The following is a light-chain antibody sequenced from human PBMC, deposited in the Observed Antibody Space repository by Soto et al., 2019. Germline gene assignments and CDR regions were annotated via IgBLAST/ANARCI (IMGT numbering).Light chain of an antibody. V-gene: IGLV1-40*01. Sequence: QSALTQPPSVSGAPGQRVTISCTGSSSNIGAGYDVHWYQQLPGTAPKLLIYGNSNRPSGVPDRFSGSKSGTSASLAITGLQAEDEADYYCKSYDSSLSGSCVFGTGTKVTVL. CDR3: KSYDSSLSGSCV. J-gene: IGLJ1*01. CDR1: SSNIGAGYD. CDR2: GNS.